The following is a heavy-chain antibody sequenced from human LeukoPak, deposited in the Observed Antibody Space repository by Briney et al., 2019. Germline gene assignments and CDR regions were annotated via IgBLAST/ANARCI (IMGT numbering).Heavy chain of an antibody. CDR2: IIPIFGTA. J-gene: IGHJ3*02. CDR3: ARGVASGAFDI. V-gene: IGHV1-69*05. CDR1: GGTFSSYA. D-gene: IGHD5-12*01. Sequence: SVKVSCKASGGTFSSYAISWVRQAPGQGLEWMGRIIPIFGTANYAQKFQGRVTITTDESTSTVYMELSSLRSEDTAVYYCARGVASGAFDIWGQGTMVTVSS.